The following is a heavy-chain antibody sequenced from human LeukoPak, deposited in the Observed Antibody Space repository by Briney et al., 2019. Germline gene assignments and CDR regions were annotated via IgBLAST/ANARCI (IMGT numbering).Heavy chain of an antibody. Sequence: TGGSLRLSCAASGFTFSTYAMNWVRQAPGKGLEWLSYFSSSGNTISYADSVKGRFTVSRDNAKNSLYLHMNSLRAEDTAVYYCARSRSGSYFDSWGHGTLVTVSS. J-gene: IGHJ4*01. CDR3: ARSRSGSYFDS. D-gene: IGHD1-26*01. CDR2: FSSSGNTI. CDR1: GFTFSTYA. V-gene: IGHV3-48*01.